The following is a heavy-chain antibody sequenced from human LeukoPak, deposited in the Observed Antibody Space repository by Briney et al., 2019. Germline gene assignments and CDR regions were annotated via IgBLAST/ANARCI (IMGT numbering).Heavy chain of an antibody. J-gene: IGHJ4*02. V-gene: IGHV3-23*01. CDR2: ISGSGGST. CDR1: GFTFSSYA. CDR3: AKASWVSSTDAVR. D-gene: IGHD3-16*01. Sequence: GGSLRLSCAASGFTFSSYAMSWVRQAPGKGLEWVSVISGSGGSTYYADSVKGRFTISRDNYKNTLYLQMKSLRAEDTAIYYCAKASWVSSTDAVRWGQGTLVTVSS.